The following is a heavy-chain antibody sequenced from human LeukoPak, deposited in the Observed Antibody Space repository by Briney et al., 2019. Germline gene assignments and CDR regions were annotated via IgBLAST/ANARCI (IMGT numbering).Heavy chain of an antibody. CDR3: ARGSAVAGTFDY. V-gene: IGHV4-4*07. D-gene: IGHD6-19*01. CDR1: GGSTSSYY. J-gene: IGHJ4*02. CDR2: IYTSGST. Sequence: SETLSLTCTVSGGSTSSYYWSWIRQPAGKGLEWIGRIYTSGSTNYNPSLKSRVTMSVDTSKNQFSLKLSSVTAADTAVYYCARGSAVAGTFDYWGQGTLVTVSS.